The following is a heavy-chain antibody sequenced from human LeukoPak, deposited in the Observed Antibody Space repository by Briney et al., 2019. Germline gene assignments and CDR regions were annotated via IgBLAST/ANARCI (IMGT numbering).Heavy chain of an antibody. CDR3: VREPAQHLAPLDWYFDL. CDR1: GFTFSSAD. V-gene: IGHV3-13*01. D-gene: IGHD6-13*01. CDR2: IGTGGDT. J-gene: IGHJ2*01. Sequence: GGSLRLSCAASGFTFSSADLHWVRQVTRKVQEWVSAIGTGGDTYYADSVRGRFTISRDNAKNSLYLQMNSLRAEDTAVYYCVREPAQHLAPLDWYFDLWGRGTLVTVSS.